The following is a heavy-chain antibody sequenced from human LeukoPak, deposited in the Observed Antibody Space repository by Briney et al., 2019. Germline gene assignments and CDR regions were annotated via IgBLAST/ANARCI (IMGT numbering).Heavy chain of an antibody. V-gene: IGHV4-34*01. Sequence: SETLSLTCAVYGGSFSGYYWSWIRQPPGKGLEWIGEINHSGSTNYNPSLKSRVTISVDTSKNQFSLKLSSVTAADTAVYYCARVPEYSGSYYGLFDYWGQGTLVTVTS. D-gene: IGHD1-26*01. CDR3: ARVPEYSGSYYGLFDY. CDR2: INHSGST. J-gene: IGHJ4*02. CDR1: GGSFSGYY.